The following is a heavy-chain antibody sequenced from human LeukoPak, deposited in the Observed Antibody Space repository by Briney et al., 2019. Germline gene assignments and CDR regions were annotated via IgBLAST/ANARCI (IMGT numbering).Heavy chain of an antibody. V-gene: IGHV4-38-2*02. CDR2: IYHSGST. D-gene: IGHD1-26*01. Sequence: KTSETLSLTCAVSGYSISSGYYWGWIRQPPGKGLEWIGSIYHSGSTYYNPSFKSRVTISVDTSKNQFSLKLSSVTAVDTAVYYCARDVSGSFLFTDAFDIWGQGTMVTVSS. J-gene: IGHJ3*02. CDR3: ARDVSGSFLFTDAFDI. CDR1: GYSISSGYY.